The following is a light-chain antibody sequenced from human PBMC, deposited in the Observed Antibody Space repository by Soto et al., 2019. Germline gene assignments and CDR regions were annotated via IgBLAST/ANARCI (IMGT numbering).Light chain of an antibody. CDR2: RAS. CDR1: QSVSNN. CDR3: QQYNNWPKM. Sequence: EIVMTQSPATLSVSPGERATLSCRAIQSVSNNLAWYQQKPGQAPRLLIYRASTRATGIPARFSGSGSGTEFTLTISSLQSEDFAVYYCQQYNNWPKMFGQGTKVEIK. J-gene: IGKJ1*01. V-gene: IGKV3-15*01.